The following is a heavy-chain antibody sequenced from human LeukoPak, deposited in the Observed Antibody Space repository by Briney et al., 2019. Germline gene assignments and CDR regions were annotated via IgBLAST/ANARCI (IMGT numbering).Heavy chain of an antibody. CDR3: ASGQQLSPGDY. CDR1: GFTFSSYS. Sequence: QTGGSLRLSRAASGFTFSSYSMNWVRQAPGKGLEWVSYISSSSSTIYYADSVKGRFTISRDNAKNSLFLQMNSLRAEDTAVYYCASGQQLSPGDYWGQGTLVTVSS. D-gene: IGHD6-13*01. V-gene: IGHV3-48*01. J-gene: IGHJ4*02. CDR2: ISSSSSTI.